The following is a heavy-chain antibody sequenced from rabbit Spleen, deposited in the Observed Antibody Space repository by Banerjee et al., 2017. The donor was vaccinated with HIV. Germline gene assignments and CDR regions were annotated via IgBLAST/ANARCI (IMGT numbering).Heavy chain of an antibody. Sequence: QSLVESGGDLVKPGASLTLTCKASGFSFSSDYDMCWVRQAPGKGLEWIACIYDGGSGSTYYASWAKGRFTISKTSSTTVTLQGTSLTAADTATYFCARDLAGIIGWNFGLWGPGTLVTVS. J-gene: IGHJ6*01. V-gene: IGHV1S40*01. CDR2: IYDGGSGST. CDR3: ARDLAGIIGWNFGL. D-gene: IGHD4-1*01. CDR1: GFSFSSDYD.